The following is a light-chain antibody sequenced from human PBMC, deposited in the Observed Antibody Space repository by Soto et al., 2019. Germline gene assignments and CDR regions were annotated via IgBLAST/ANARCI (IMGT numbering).Light chain of an antibody. CDR2: GAS. CDR3: QQYGSSSWT. J-gene: IGKJ1*01. CDR1: QSVSGSL. V-gene: IGKV3-20*01. Sequence: ELVLSQSPGTLSLSPGDRGTLSCSASQSVSGSLLAWYQQKPGQAPRLLIYGASSRAPGIPDRFSGSGSGTDFTLTINRLEPEDFAVYYCQQYGSSSWTFGQGTKVDIK.